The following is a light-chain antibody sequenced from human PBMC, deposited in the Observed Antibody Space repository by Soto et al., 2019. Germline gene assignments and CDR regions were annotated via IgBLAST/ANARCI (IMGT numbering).Light chain of an antibody. Sequence: IQMTQSPSTLSASVGDRVTITCRASQSISSWLAWYQQKPGKAPKLLIYDASSLESGVPSRFSGSGSGTEFTLTISSLQPDDFATYYCQQYNSYSYTWTFGQGTKV. CDR2: DAS. CDR1: QSISSW. J-gene: IGKJ1*01. V-gene: IGKV1-5*01. CDR3: QQYNSYSYTWT.